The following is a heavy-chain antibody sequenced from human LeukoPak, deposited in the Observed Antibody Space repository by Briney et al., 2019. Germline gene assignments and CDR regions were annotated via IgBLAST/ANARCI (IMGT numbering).Heavy chain of an antibody. CDR3: AKVYYYDSSGYYSALDY. CDR1: GFTFDNYA. D-gene: IGHD3-22*01. V-gene: IGHV3-43*02. Sequence: PGGSLILSCAASGFTFDNYAMHWVRQAPGKGLEWVSLIRGDGRRKYYVDSVKGRFTISRDNSKNSLYLQMNSLRTEDTALYYCAKVYYYDSSGYYSALDYWGQGTLVTVSS. J-gene: IGHJ4*02. CDR2: IRGDGRRK.